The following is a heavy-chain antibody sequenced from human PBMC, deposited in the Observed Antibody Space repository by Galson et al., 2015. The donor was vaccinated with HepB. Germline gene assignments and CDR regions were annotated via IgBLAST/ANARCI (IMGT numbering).Heavy chain of an antibody. V-gene: IGHV6-1*01. Sequence: CAISGDSVSSNSAAWNWIRQSPSRGLEWLGRTYYRSKWYNDYAVSVKSRITINPDTSKNQFSLQLNSVTPEDTAVYYCARDKQYQLLVGYYSYMDVWGKGTPVTVSS. D-gene: IGHD2-2*01. CDR1: GDSVSSNSAA. J-gene: IGHJ6*03. CDR2: TYYRSKWYN. CDR3: ARDKQYQLLVGYYSYMDV.